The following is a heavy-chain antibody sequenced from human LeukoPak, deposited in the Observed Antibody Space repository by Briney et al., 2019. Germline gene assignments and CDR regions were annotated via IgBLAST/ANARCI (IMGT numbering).Heavy chain of an antibody. CDR2: INHSGST. CDR1: GGSFSGYY. CDR3: ARDRRGSYSP. J-gene: IGHJ5*02. Sequence: SETLSLTCAVYGGSFSGYYWSWIRQPPGKGLEWIGEINHSGSTNYNPSLKSRVTISVDTSKNQFSLKLSSVTAADTAVYYCARDRRGSYSPWGQGTLVTVSS. V-gene: IGHV4-34*01. D-gene: IGHD1-26*01.